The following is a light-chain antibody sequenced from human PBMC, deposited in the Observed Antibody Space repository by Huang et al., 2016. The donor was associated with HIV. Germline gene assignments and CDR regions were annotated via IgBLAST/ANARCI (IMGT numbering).Light chain of an antibody. CDR3: QQYYASPQT. Sequence: DIVMAQSPVSLAVSLGERATLTCRSSQRVFSTSTNKDYLAWFQPKPGQPPKLLLFWSSTREVGVPDRFSGSGSGTHFTLTIANLEADDVAIYYCQQYYASPQTFGQGTRV. CDR2: WSS. CDR1: QRVFSTSTNKDY. V-gene: IGKV4-1*01. J-gene: IGKJ1*01.